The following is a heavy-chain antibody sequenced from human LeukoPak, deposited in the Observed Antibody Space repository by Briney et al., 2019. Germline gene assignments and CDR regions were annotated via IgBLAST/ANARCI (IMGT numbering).Heavy chain of an antibody. V-gene: IGHV1-2*02. Sequence: ASVKVSCKASGYTFTGYYMHWVRQAPGQGLEWMGWINPNSGGTNYAQKLQGRVTLTTDTSTSTAYMELRSLRSDDTAVYYCARDRKVVLVDAFHIWGQGTMVTVSS. CDR1: GYTFTGYY. D-gene: IGHD3-22*01. CDR3: ARDRKVVLVDAFHI. J-gene: IGHJ3*02. CDR2: INPNSGGT.